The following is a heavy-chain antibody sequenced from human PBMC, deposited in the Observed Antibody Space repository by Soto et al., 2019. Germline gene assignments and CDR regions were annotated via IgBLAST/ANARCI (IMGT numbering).Heavy chain of an antibody. Sequence: SETLSLTCTVSGGSISSSSYYWGWILQPPGKGLEWIGSIYYSGSTYYNPSLKSRVTISVDTSKNQFSLKLSSVTAADTAVYYCASLGDYYYGMDVWGQGTTVTVSS. J-gene: IGHJ6*02. CDR3: ASLGDYYYGMDV. V-gene: IGHV4-39*01. CDR1: GGSISSSSYY. CDR2: IYYSGST. D-gene: IGHD3-16*01.